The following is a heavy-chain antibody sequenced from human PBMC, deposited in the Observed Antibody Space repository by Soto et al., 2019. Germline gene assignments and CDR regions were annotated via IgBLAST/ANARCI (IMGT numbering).Heavy chain of an antibody. CDR1: GGSISSGGYY. V-gene: IGHV4-31*03. D-gene: IGHD4-17*01. J-gene: IGHJ4*02. CDR2: IYYSGRT. Sequence: QVQLQESGPGLVKPSQTLSLTCTVSGGSISSGGYYWSWIRQHPVKGLEWIGYIYYSGRTYYNPSLKSRVTISVETSKNQFSLKLSSVTAADTAVYYCAREGKDDYGDYVFDYWGQGTLVTVSS. CDR3: AREGKDDYGDYVFDY.